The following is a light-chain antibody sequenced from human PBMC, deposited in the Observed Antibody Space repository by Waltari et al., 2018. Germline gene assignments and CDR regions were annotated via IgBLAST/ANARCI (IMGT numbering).Light chain of an antibody. CDR3: QQYGT. Sequence: EIVMTQSPATLSVSPGEGATLPCRASQSVTSLAWYQQKPGQAPRLLIYGASTRATGIPARFSGSGSGTEFTLTISSLQSEDLAVYYCQQYGTFGQGTKLEIK. J-gene: IGKJ2*01. V-gene: IGKV3-15*01. CDR1: QSVTS. CDR2: GAS.